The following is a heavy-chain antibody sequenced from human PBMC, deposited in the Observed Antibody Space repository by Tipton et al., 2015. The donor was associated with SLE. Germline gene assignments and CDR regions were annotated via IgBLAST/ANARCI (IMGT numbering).Heavy chain of an antibody. CDR3: ARGHIAAGRSALEY. Sequence: TLSLTCTVFDGSLSGYYWAWLRQSPGKGLEWIGEISHDGGANYNPSLESRGTISLETSKNQFSLRLNSVTAADTAVYYCARGHIAAGRSALEYWGQGTLVTVSS. CDR1: DGSLSGYY. V-gene: IGHV4-34*01. J-gene: IGHJ4*02. D-gene: IGHD6-6*01. CDR2: ISHDGGA.